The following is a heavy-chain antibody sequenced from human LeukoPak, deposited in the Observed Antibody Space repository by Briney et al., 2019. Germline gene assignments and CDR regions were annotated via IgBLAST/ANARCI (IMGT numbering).Heavy chain of an antibody. Sequence: SETLSLTCAVSGGSISSSNWWSWVRQPPGKGLEWIGEIYHSGSTNYNPSLKSRVTISVDKSKNQFSLKLSSVTAADTAVYYCARAIAAAGTSAEYFQHWGQGTLVTVSS. CDR3: ARAIAAAGTSAEYFQH. D-gene: IGHD6-13*01. CDR2: IYHSGST. J-gene: IGHJ1*01. V-gene: IGHV4-4*02. CDR1: GGSISSSNW.